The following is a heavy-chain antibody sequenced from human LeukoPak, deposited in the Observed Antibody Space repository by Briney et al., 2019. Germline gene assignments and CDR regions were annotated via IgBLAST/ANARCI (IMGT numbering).Heavy chain of an antibody. Sequence: SVKVSCKASGGTFSSYAISWVRQAPGQGLEWMGGIIPIFGTANYAQKFQGRVTITADESTSTAYMELSSLRTEDTAVYYCASVYLYGMDVWGQGTTVTVSS. V-gene: IGHV1-69*13. D-gene: IGHD2-8*01. CDR2: IIPIFGTA. CDR3: ASVYLYGMDV. J-gene: IGHJ6*02. CDR1: GGTFSSYA.